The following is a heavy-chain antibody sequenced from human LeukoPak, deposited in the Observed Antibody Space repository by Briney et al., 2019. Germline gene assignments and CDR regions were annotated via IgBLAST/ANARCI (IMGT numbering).Heavy chain of an antibody. CDR1: GFTFSSYS. J-gene: IGHJ5*02. Sequence: GGSLRLSCAASGFTFSSYSMNWVRQAPGKGLEWVSSISSSSSYIYYADSVKGRFTLSRDNFKNTLSLQMNSLRAEDTAVYYCTKNFRSGYGVYDLWGQGTLVTVSS. CDR3: TKNFRSGYGVYDL. D-gene: IGHD3-3*01. CDR2: ISSSSSYI. V-gene: IGHV3-21*04.